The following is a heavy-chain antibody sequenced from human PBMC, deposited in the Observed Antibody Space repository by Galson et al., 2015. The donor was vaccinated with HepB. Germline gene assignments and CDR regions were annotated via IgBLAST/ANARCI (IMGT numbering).Heavy chain of an antibody. CDR3: ARLWFGDHRQFYGMDV. D-gene: IGHD3-10*01. V-gene: IGHV4-39*07. Sequence: ETLSLTCTVSGGSISSSSYYWGWIRQPPGKGLEWIGSIYYSGSTYYNPSLKSRVTISVDTSKNQFSLKLSSVTAADTAVYYCARLWFGDHRQFYGMDVWGQGTTVTVSS. CDR2: IYYSGST. J-gene: IGHJ6*02. CDR1: GGSISSSSYY.